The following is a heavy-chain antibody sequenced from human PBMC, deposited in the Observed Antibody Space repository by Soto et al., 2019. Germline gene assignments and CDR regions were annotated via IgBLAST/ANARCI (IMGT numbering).Heavy chain of an antibody. CDR1: GGSITDSF. CDR3: AREGGLLLMGFVH. Sequence: PSGTLSLPRIVSGGSITDSFWTWLRPPPGKGLEWIGSLYYCGSTHYRPSFKSGVTISVDTYKHQFSLRLTSVTAADTAVYSCAREGGLLLMGFVHWGQGTLV. CDR2: LYYCGST. D-gene: IGHD2-8*01. V-gene: IGHV4-59*01. J-gene: IGHJ5*02.